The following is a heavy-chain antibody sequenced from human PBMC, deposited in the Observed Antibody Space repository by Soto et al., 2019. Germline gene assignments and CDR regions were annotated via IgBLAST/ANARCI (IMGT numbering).Heavy chain of an antibody. D-gene: IGHD3-10*01. CDR3: ARHRGPTGPNY. Sequence: QLQLQESGPGLVKPSETLSLTCSVSGDSIRSNNYYWGWIRQPPGKGLEWIGSMYHSGNTYHNPSLKSRVTRSVNTSKTQLSPNMRSVTAAHTAVYYCARHRGPTGPNYWGQGTLVTVSS. CDR2: MYHSGNT. J-gene: IGHJ4*02. CDR1: GDSIRSNNYY. V-gene: IGHV4-39*01.